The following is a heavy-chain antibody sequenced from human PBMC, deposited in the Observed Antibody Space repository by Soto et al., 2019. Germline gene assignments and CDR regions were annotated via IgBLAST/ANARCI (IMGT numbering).Heavy chain of an antibody. CDR3: ASRVPHGTYGAPYFQH. Sequence: LRLSCAASGFTFSSHGMHWVRQAPGKGLEWVAVISFDAINKYYADSVKGRFTISRDNSKNTLYLQMDSLRVEDTAVYYCASRVPHGTYGAPYFQHWGLGTLVTVST. CDR2: ISFDAINK. CDR1: GFTFSSHG. J-gene: IGHJ1*01. D-gene: IGHD1-26*01. V-gene: IGHV3-30*03.